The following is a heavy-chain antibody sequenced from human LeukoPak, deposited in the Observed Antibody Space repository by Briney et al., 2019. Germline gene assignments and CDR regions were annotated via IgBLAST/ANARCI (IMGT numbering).Heavy chain of an antibody. CDR2: IPYSGTT. D-gene: IGHD1-26*01. J-gene: IGHJ4*02. CDR1: GGSISSYY. CDR3: ARGASGSYGIFDY. V-gene: IGHV4-59*12. Sequence: SETLSLTCTVSGGSISSYYWSWIRQPPGKGLEWIGHIPYSGTTNNNPSLKSRVTISVDTSNNQFSLRLSSVTAADTAVYYCARGASGSYGIFDYWGQGILVTVSS.